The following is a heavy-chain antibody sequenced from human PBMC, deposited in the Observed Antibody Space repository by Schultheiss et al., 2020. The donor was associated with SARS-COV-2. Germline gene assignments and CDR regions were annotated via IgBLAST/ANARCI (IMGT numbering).Heavy chain of an antibody. Sequence: GGSLRLSCAASGFSFSTYGMTWVRQPLGKGLEWVSTISGSGGSTYYADSVKGRFTISRDNSKNTLYLQMNSLRADDTAVYYCAKVREAVAGAVDSWGQGTLVTVSS. CDR1: GFSFSTYG. CDR2: ISGSGGST. V-gene: IGHV3-23*01. J-gene: IGHJ4*02. CDR3: AKVREAVAGAVDS. D-gene: IGHD6-19*01.